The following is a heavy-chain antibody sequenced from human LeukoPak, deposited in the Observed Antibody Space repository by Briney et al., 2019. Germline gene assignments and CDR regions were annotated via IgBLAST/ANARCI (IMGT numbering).Heavy chain of an antibody. CDR1: GFTVSSNY. J-gene: IGHJ4*02. Sequence: GGSLRLSCAASGFTVSSNYMSWVRQAPGKGLEWVSVIYSGGSTYYADSVKGRFTISRDNSKNTLYLQMNSLRAEDTAVYYCARHGGRGQLHFDYWGQGTLVTVSS. CDR2: IYSGGST. V-gene: IGHV3-66*04. D-gene: IGHD3-10*01. CDR3: ARHGGRGQLHFDY.